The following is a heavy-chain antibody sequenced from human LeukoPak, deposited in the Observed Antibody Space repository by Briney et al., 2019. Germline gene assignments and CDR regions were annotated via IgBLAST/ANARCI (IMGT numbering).Heavy chain of an antibody. CDR3: ARDGGYFDWLLKPASFDY. V-gene: IGHV3-48*03. D-gene: IGHD3-9*01. Sequence: GGSLRLSCAASGFTFSSYEMNWVRQAPGKGLEWVSYISSSGSTIYYADSVKGRFTISRDNAKNSLYLQVNSLRAEDTAVYYCARDGGYFDWLLKPASFDYWGQGTLVTVSS. CDR1: GFTFSSYE. J-gene: IGHJ4*02. CDR2: ISSSGSTI.